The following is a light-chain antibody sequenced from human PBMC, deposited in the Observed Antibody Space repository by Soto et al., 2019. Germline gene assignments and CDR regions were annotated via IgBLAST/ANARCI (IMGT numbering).Light chain of an antibody. J-gene: IGKJ5*01. CDR1: QSFXRW. CDR3: QQYKRWPPST. V-gene: IGKV1-5*01. Sequence: IQLTQSASTLSASVGDRMTITCRASQSFXRWLAWYELKPGKAPKVLMXDWSSLESGVPSRFRGNGSGKAFTLTISSLQSEDSAIYYCQQYKRWPPSTFGQGTRLEIK. CDR2: DWS.